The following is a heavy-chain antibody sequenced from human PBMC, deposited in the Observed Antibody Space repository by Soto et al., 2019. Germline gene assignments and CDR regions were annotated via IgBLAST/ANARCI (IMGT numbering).Heavy chain of an antibody. CDR1: GGSVSRGGYY. J-gene: IGHJ6*02. V-gene: IGHV4-61*08. CDR2: IYYSGST. D-gene: IGHD6-19*01. CDR3: ARDVVAVAGEHYYYYGMDV. Sequence: SETLSLTCTVSGGSVSRGGYYWSWIGQPPGKGLEWIGYIYYSGSTYYNPSLKSRVTISVDTSKNQFSLELSSVTAADTAVYYCARDVVAVAGEHYYYYGMDVWGQVTTVT.